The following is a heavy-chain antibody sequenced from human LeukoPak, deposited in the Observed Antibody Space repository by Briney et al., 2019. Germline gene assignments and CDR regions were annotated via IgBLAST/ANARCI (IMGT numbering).Heavy chain of an antibody. CDR1: GGSISSYY. D-gene: IGHD3-10*01. V-gene: IGHV4-4*07. CDR2: IYTSGST. CDR3: ARDALLWFGELSP. Sequence: SETLSLTCTVSGGSISSYYWSWIRQPAGKGLEWIGRIYTSGSTNYNPSLKSRVTIPVDTSKNQFSLKLSSVTAADTAVYYCARDALLWFGELSPWGQGTLVTVSS. J-gene: IGHJ5*02.